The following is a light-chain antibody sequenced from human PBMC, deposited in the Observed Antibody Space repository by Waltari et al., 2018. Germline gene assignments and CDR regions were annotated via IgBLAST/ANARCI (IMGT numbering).Light chain of an antibody. CDR1: SSDVGAYNY. V-gene: IGLV2-14*03. CDR2: DVS. Sequence: QSALTQPASVSGSPGQSITISCTGTSSDVGAYNYVSWYQQHPGKVPKLIIYDVSHRPSGVSIRFSGSKSDNTASLTISGLQAEDEADYYCISYTTSDTMIFGGGTKLTVL. J-gene: IGLJ2*01. CDR3: ISYTTSDTMI.